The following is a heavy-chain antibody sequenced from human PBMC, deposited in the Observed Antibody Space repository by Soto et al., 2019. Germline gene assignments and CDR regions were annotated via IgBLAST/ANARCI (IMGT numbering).Heavy chain of an antibody. CDR3: ALRDDYSNFVGY. Sequence: PGGSLRLSCAASGFTFSSYAMSWVRQAPGKGLEWVSAISGSGGSTYYADSLKGRFTISRDNSKNTLYLQMNSLRAEDTAVYYCALRDDYSNFVGYWGQGTLVTVS. CDR1: GFTFSSYA. V-gene: IGHV3-23*01. CDR2: ISGSGGST. D-gene: IGHD4-4*01. J-gene: IGHJ1*01.